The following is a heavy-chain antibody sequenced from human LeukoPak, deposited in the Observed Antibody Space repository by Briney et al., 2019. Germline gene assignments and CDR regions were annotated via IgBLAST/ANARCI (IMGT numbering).Heavy chain of an antibody. V-gene: IGHV3-30*02. J-gene: IGHJ4*02. D-gene: IGHD6-19*01. Sequence: PGGSLRLSCAASGFTFSSYGMHWVRQAPGKGLEWVAFIRYDGSNKYYADSVKGRFTISRDNSKNTLYLQMNSLRAEDTAVYYCAKDGRYSSGWQYYFDYWGRGTLVTVSS. CDR2: IRYDGSNK. CDR1: GFTFSSYG. CDR3: AKDGRYSSGWQYYFDY.